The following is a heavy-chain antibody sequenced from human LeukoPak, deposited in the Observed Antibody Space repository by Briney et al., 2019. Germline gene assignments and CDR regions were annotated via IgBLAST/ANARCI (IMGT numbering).Heavy chain of an antibody. V-gene: IGHV3-23*01. CDR1: GFTFSSYG. CDR3: ANSKVADFHY. CDR2: MSGSGGST. D-gene: IGHD6-19*01. J-gene: IGHJ4*02. Sequence: GGSLRLSCAASGFTFSSYGMSWVRQAPGKGLEWVSFMSGSGGSTYYADSVKGRFTISRDNSKNTVYLQMNSLRVDDTAVYYCANSKVADFHYWGQGTRVTVSS.